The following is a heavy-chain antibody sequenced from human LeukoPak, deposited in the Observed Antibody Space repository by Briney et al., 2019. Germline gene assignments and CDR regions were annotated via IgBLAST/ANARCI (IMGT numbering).Heavy chain of an antibody. CDR2: ISGSDGST. CDR3: AKDSAKKYDDY. J-gene: IGHJ4*02. Sequence: GGSLRLSCAASGFTFTNYWMSWVRQAPGKGLEWVSGISGSDGSTNYADSVKGRFTISRENSKNTLYLQMNSLRAEDTAVYYCAKDSAKKYDDYWGQGTLVTVSS. D-gene: IGHD2/OR15-2a*01. V-gene: IGHV3-23*01. CDR1: GFTFTNYW.